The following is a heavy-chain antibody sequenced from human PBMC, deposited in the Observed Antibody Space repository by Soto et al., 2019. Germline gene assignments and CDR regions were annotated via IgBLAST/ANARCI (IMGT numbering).Heavy chain of an antibody. J-gene: IGHJ4*02. D-gene: IGHD2-8*01. Sequence: ETLSLTCSVSGGSIGTYYWNWIRETPGKGLELIGCMFYSGSPNYNPSLKSRLTLSVDTSKNQVSLKLSSVTAADTAVYYCARDGYCTNSVCYGGGGPLDYWGQGTLVTVSS. CDR3: ARDGYCTNSVCYGGGGPLDY. V-gene: IGHV4-59*13. CDR2: MFYSGSP. CDR1: GGSIGTYY.